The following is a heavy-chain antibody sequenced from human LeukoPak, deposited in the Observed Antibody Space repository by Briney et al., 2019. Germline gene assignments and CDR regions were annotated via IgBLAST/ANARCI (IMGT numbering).Heavy chain of an antibody. J-gene: IGHJ4*02. D-gene: IGHD2-15*01. CDR2: INHSGST. CDR3: ARGLGDPDIVVVVAATPIIYFDY. CDR1: GGSFSGYY. Sequence: PSETLSLTCAVYGGSFSGYYWSWIRQPPGKGLEWIGEINHSGSTNYNPSLKSRVTISVDTSKNQFSLKLSSVTAADTAVYYCARGLGDPDIVVVVAATPIIYFDYWGQGTLVTVSS. V-gene: IGHV4-34*01.